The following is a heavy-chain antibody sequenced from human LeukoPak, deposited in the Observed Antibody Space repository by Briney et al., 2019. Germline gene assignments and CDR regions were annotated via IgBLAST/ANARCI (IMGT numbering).Heavy chain of an antibody. CDR1: GDSIRSYY. D-gene: IGHD2-15*01. V-gene: IGHV4-59*08. CDR3: ATYYCSGGSCYFDY. Sequence: SETLSLTCAVSGDSIRSYYWTWIRQPPGKGLEWIGYVYYSGSTNYNPSLKSRVTISVDTSKNQFSLKLSSVTAADTAVYYCATYYCSGGSCYFDYWGQGTLVTVSS. CDR2: VYYSGST. J-gene: IGHJ4*02.